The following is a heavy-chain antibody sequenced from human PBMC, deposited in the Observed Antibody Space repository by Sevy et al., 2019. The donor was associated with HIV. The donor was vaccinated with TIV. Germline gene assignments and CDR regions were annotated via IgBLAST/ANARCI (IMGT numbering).Heavy chain of an antibody. CDR3: AKDLSGSGGFDP. D-gene: IGHD3-10*01. CDR1: GFAFSSFA. CDR2: ISGNGATT. Sequence: GGSLRLSCAASGFAFSSFAMSWVRQGPGKGLDWVSSISGNGATTYYADSVKGRFTISRDNFKDTLFLQMKSLRAEDTAVYYCAKDLSGSGGFDPWGQGTLVTVSS. V-gene: IGHV3-23*01. J-gene: IGHJ5*02.